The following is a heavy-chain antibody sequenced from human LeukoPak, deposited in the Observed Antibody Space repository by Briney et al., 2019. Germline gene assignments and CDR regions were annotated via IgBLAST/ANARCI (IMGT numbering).Heavy chain of an antibody. CDR2: ISGGGNTK. CDR1: GFTFSTYE. Sequence: PGGSLRLSCVASGFTFSTYETNWVRQAPGKGLEWVSYISGGGNTKYYADSVKGRFTISRDNAKNSLYLQMNSLRAEDTAVYYCARDLTNYYDSSGSGDWGQGTLVTVSS. CDR3: ARDLTNYYDSSGSGD. J-gene: IGHJ4*02. V-gene: IGHV3-48*03. D-gene: IGHD3-22*01.